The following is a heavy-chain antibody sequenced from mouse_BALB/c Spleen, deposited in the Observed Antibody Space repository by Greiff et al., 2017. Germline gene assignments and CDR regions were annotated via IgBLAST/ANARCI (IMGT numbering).Heavy chain of an antibody. D-gene: IGHD1-1*01. CDR1: GFNIKDNY. CDR3: SRLVVSDWDFDV. CDR2: INPANGNT. J-gene: IGHJ1*01. Sequence: VQLQQSGAELVKPGASVKLSCTASGFNIKDNYMHWVKQRPEQGLEWIGRINPANGNTKYDPKFQGKATITADTSSNTAYLQLSSLTSEDAAVYYCSRLVVSDWDFDVWGAGTTVTVSS. V-gene: IGHV14-3*02.